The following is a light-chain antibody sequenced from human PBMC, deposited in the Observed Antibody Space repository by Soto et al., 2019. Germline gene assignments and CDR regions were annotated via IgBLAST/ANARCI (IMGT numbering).Light chain of an antibody. CDR2: GAS. J-gene: IGKJ4*01. CDR3: QQYNNWPSLT. CDR1: QSVRSN. Sequence: EIVMTQSPATLSVSPEERATLSCRASQSVRSNLAWYHQKPGQAPRLLIYGASTRATGIPARFSGSGSGTEFTLTISSLQSEDFAVYYCQQYNNWPSLTFGGGTKVEIK. V-gene: IGKV3-15*01.